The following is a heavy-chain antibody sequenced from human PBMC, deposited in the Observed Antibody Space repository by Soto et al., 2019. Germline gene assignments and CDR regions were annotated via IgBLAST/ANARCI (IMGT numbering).Heavy chain of an antibody. J-gene: IGHJ4*02. D-gene: IGHD6-13*01. CDR1: GGTFSTYG. Sequence: QVQLVQSGAEVKKPGSSVKVSCKSSGGTFSTYGINWVRQAPGQGLEWMGMIIPNFGTPTYAQKFRGRVSITADESTGTAYMELISLTSDDAAFYYCARDGRSSSYDFWGQGTLVTVSS. CDR2: IIPNFGTP. V-gene: IGHV1-69*18. CDR3: ARDGRSSSYDF.